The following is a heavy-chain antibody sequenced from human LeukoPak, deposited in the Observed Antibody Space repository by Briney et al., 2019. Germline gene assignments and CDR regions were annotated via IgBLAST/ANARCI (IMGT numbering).Heavy chain of an antibody. Sequence: GGSLRLSCAASGFTFSTYWMTWVRRAPGKGLEWVANIKEDGSEKNYVDSVKGRFTISRDNAKKSLYLQMNSLRAEDTAVYYCARLSAQPGGAEDSWGQGTLVTVSS. J-gene: IGHJ4*02. D-gene: IGHD2-21*01. CDR2: IKEDGSEK. CDR1: GFTFSTYW. V-gene: IGHV3-7*03. CDR3: ARLSAQPGGAEDS.